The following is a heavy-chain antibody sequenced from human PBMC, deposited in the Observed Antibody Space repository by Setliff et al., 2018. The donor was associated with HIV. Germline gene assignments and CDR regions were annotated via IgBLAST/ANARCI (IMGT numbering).Heavy chain of an antibody. CDR1: GGSISVHY. J-gene: IGHJ4*02. CDR2: MYASGST. V-gene: IGHV4-59*11. D-gene: IGHD1-26*01. CDR3: ARGPSGTYYREFDF. Sequence: SETLSLTCTVSGGSISVHYWSWLRQPPGKGLEWIGYMYASGSTDYNPSLKSRVTISVNRFRNQFSLQLRSVTAADTAVYYCARGPSGTYYREFDFWGQGTLVTVSS.